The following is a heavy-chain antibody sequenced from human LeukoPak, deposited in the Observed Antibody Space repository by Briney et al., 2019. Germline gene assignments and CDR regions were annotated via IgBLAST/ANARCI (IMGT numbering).Heavy chain of an antibody. Sequence: PGGSLRLSCAASGFTFSSYSMNWVRQAPGKGLEWVSSISSSSSYIYYADSVKGRFTISRDNAKNSLYLQMNSLRAEDTAVYYCARDRGMLAAAFDIWGQGTTVTVSS. CDR1: GFTFSSYS. CDR3: ARDRGMLAAAFDI. CDR2: ISSSSSYI. D-gene: IGHD6-13*01. J-gene: IGHJ3*02. V-gene: IGHV3-21*01.